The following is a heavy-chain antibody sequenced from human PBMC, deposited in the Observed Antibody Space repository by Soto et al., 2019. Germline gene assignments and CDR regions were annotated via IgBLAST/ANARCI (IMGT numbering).Heavy chain of an antibody. D-gene: IGHD4-17*01. J-gene: IGHJ4*02. Sequence: EVQLVESGGGLVQPGGSLRLSCAASGFTFSSYSMNWVRQAPGKGLEWVSYISSSSSTIYYADSVKGRFTISRDNATNSMCLQMNSLRDEDTAVYYCASGKDYAEGGYWGQGTLVTVFS. CDR2: ISSSSSTI. V-gene: IGHV3-48*02. CDR1: GFTFSSYS. CDR3: ASGKDYAEGGY.